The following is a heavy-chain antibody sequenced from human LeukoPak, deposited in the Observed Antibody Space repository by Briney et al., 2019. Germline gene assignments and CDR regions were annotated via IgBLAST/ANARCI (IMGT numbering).Heavy chain of an antibody. CDR3: SRGRFLEWSYPFDY. D-gene: IGHD3-3*01. V-gene: IGHV1-8*03. CDR2: VTPSSGNT. J-gene: IGHJ4*02. Sequence: GASVKVSCKTSGYTFTDYDINWVRQATGQGLEWRGWVTPSSGNTGYAQKFQGRVTITRNTSISTAYMDLSSLRSDDTAVYYCSRGRFLEWSYPFDYWGQGTLVTVSS. CDR1: GYTFTDYD.